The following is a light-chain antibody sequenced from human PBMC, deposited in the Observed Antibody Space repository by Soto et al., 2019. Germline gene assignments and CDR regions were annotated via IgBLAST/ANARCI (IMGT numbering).Light chain of an antibody. CDR1: QSLLHSNGYNY. J-gene: IGKJ1*01. V-gene: IGKV2-28*01. Sequence: DFVMTQSPLSLPVTPGEPASISCRSSQSLLHSNGYNYLDWYLQKPGQSPQLLIYLGSNRASGVPDRFSGSGSGTDFTLKISRVEAEDVGVYYCMQALQTSWTCGQGTKVEIK. CDR2: LGS. CDR3: MQALQTSWT.